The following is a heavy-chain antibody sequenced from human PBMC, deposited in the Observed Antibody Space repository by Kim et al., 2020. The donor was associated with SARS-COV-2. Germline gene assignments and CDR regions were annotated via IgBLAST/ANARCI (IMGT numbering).Heavy chain of an antibody. D-gene: IGHD4-17*01. Sequence: SETLSLTCSVSGGSVSIGNYYWTWIRQPPGKGLEWIGYMYYSGSTNYNPSLKSRVTIPFDTSKNQFSLKLTSVTAADTAVYYCAAFGFYGDSPDYWGQGTLVTVSS. CDR3: AAFGFYGDSPDY. J-gene: IGHJ4*02. CDR2: MYYSGST. V-gene: IGHV4-61*01. CDR1: GGSVSIGNYY.